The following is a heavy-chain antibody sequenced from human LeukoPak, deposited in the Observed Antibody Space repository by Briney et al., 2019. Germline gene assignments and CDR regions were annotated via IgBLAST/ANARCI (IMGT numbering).Heavy chain of an antibody. J-gene: IGHJ6*02. CDR1: GFTFSSYS. CDR2: ISGSSSTM. Sequence: GGSLRLSCAASGFTFSSYSMNWVRQAPGKGLEWISYISGSSSTMYYADSVKGRFTISRDNAKSSLFLQMNSLRAEDTAVYYCARPDYGGNSGEYYYYGMDVWGQGTTVTVSS. V-gene: IGHV3-48*01. CDR3: ARPDYGGNSGEYYYYGMDV. D-gene: IGHD4-23*01.